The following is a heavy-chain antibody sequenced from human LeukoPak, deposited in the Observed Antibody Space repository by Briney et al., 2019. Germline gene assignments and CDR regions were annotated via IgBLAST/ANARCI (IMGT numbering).Heavy chain of an antibody. V-gene: IGHV1-18*01. CDR1: GYTFTSYG. D-gene: IGHD1-26*01. CDR3: ARVVFSGSYRSPFDY. J-gene: IGHJ4*02. Sequence: ASEKVSCKASGYTFTSYGISWVRQAPGQGLEWMGWISAYNGNTNYAQKLQGRVTMTTDTSTSTAYMELRSLRSDDTAVYYCARVVFSGSYRSPFDYWGQGTLVTVSS. CDR2: ISAYNGNT.